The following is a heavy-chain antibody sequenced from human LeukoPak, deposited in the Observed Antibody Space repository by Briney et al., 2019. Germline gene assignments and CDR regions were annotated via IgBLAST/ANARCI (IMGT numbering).Heavy chain of an antibody. J-gene: IGHJ4*02. CDR3: ARDASRGAAVY. Sequence: PGGSLRLSCVGSGFTFSSYWIHWVRQVPGKGLMWVARINNDGSGSSYADFVKGRLTISRDNAKNMAYLQMNSLTVEDTAVYFCARDASRGAAVYWGQGTLVTVSS. CDR2: INNDGSGS. D-gene: IGHD6-13*01. CDR1: GFTFSSYW. V-gene: IGHV3-74*01.